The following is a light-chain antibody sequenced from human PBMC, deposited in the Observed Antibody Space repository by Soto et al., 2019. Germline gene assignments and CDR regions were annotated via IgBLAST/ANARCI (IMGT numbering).Light chain of an antibody. CDR3: QQYGSSLTWT. V-gene: IGKV3-20*01. CDR1: QSVISKY. Sequence: EVVLTQSPGTVSLSPGERVTLSCRASQSVISKYLAWYQQRPGQAPRLLIYAASSRATGIPDRFSGSGSGTDLTLSISSLEPEDFAVCYCQQYGSSLTWTFGQGTKVEMK. J-gene: IGKJ1*01. CDR2: AAS.